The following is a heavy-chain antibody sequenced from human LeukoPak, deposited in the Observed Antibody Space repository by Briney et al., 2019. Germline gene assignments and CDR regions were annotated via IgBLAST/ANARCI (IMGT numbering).Heavy chain of an antibody. J-gene: IGHJ5*02. CDR1: GFTFSSYA. D-gene: IGHD3-3*01. CDR3: ARNRLNYDFWSGSPSWFDP. CDR2: ISYDGSNK. Sequence: GGSLRLSCAASGFTFSSYAMHWVRQAPGKGLEWVAVISYDGSNKYYADSVKGRFTISRDSSKNTLYLQMNSLRAEDTAVYYCARNRLNYDFWSGSPSWFDPWGQGTLVTVSS. V-gene: IGHV3-30*04.